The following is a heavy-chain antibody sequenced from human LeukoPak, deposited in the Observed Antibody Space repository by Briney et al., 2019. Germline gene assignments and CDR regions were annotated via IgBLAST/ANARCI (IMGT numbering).Heavy chain of an antibody. V-gene: IGHV3-72*01. CDR1: GFISSDHY. J-gene: IGHJ6*03. CDR3: TRGGSALPGYYSHMDV. D-gene: IGHD3-16*01. Sequence: GGSLRLSCAASGFISSDHYMDWVRQAPGKGLEWVGRIRNKVNSYTTEYAASVRGRFTISREELRNSLHLQMNSLKTEDTAVYYCTRGGSALPGYYSHMDVWGQGPTVTVSS. CDR2: IRNKVNSYTT.